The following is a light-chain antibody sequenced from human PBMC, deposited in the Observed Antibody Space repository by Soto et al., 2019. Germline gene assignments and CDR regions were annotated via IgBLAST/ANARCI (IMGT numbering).Light chain of an antibody. J-gene: IGLJ1*01. V-gene: IGLV2-14*01. CDR3: SSYTSSSTLV. Sequence: SVRNRAVSVYGAPWRASRIICNRNRSDVGGYNYVSWYQQHPGKAPKLMIYDVSNRPSGVSNRFSGSKSGNTASLTISGLQAEDEADYYCSSYTSSSTLVFGTGTKVTVL. CDR1: RSDVGGYNY. CDR2: DVS.